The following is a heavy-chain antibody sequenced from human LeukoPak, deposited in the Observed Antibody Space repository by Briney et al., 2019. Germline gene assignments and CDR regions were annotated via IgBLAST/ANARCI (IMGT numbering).Heavy chain of an antibody. V-gene: IGHV3-30*02. CDR1: GFTFSTYA. CDR3: AKDLSSSFFDY. J-gene: IGHJ4*02. D-gene: IGHD6-13*01. CDR2: IWYDGSNK. Sequence: GGSLRLSCVASGFTFSTYAMYWVRQAPGKGLEWVAVIWYDGSNKYYADSVKGRFTISRDNSKNTLYLQMNSLRAEDTAVYYCAKDLSSSFFDYWGQGTLVTVSS.